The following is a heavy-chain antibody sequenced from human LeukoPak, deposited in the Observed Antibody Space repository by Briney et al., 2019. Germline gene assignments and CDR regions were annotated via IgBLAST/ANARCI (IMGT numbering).Heavy chain of an antibody. CDR1: GYTFTSHD. CDR3: VRTPPNWGFDY. CDR2: MSPNSGDT. D-gene: IGHD7-27*01. V-gene: IGHV1-8*01. Sequence: ASVKVSCKASGYTFTSHDIDWVRQATGQGLEWMGWMSPNSGDTGYAQKFQGRVTMTSDSSISTAYMELSSLRSEDTAIYYCVRTPPNWGFDYWGQGTLVTVSS. J-gene: IGHJ4*02.